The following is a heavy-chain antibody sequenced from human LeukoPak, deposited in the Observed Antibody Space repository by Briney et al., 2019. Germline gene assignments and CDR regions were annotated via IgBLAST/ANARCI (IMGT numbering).Heavy chain of an antibody. CDR1: GSTLTAYY. D-gene: IGHD3-10*01. J-gene: IGHJ4*02. Sequence: ASVKVSWKASGSTLTAYYIYWVRQAPGQGLEWMGWINPNSGGTNYAQKFQGRVTMTRDTSISTAYMELSRLRSDDTAVYYCARNDGFGFGELPLVDYWGQGTLVTVSS. CDR3: ARNDGFGFGELPLVDY. V-gene: IGHV1-2*02. CDR2: INPNSGGT.